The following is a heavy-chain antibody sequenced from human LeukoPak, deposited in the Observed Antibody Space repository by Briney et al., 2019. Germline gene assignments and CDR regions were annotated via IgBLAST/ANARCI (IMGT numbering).Heavy chain of an antibody. CDR3: ARHFDVAVAGILGFDY. CDR2: IYYSGST. Sequence: SETLSLTCTVSGGSISSYYWSWIRQPPGKGLEWIGYIYYSGSTNYNPSLKSRVTISVDTSKNQFSLKLSSVTAADTAVYYCARHFDVAVAGILGFDYWGQGTLVTVSS. D-gene: IGHD6-19*01. J-gene: IGHJ4*02. CDR1: GGSISSYY. V-gene: IGHV4-59*08.